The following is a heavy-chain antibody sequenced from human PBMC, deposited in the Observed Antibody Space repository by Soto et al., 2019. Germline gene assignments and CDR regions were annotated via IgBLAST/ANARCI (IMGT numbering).Heavy chain of an antibody. V-gene: IGHV1-69*01. CDR3: AVNYYGSGSNYYYGMDV. CDR2: IIPIFGTA. CDR1: GGTFSSYA. D-gene: IGHD3-10*01. Sequence: QVQLVQSGAEVKKPGSSVKVSCKASGGTFSSYAISWVRQAPGQGLEWMGGIIPIFGTANYAQKFQGRVTITADESTSTAYMELSSLRSEETAVYYCAVNYYGSGSNYYYGMDVWGQGTTVTVSS. J-gene: IGHJ6*02.